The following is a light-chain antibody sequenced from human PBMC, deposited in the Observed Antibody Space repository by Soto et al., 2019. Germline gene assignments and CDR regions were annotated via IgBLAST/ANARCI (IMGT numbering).Light chain of an antibody. J-gene: IGLJ7*01. CDR3: QTWGTGSAIVV. Sequence: QSVLTQSPSAFASLEASVKLTCSLSSGHSNYAIAWHQQQPEKGPRYLMKVNSGGSHIKGDGIPDRFSGSSSGAERYLFISSRHSEDEADYYCQTWGTGSAIVVFGGGTQLTVL. V-gene: IGLV4-69*01. CDR2: VNSGGSH. CDR1: SGHSNYA.